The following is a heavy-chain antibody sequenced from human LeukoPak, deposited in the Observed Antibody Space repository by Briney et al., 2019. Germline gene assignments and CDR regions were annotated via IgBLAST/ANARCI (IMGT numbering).Heavy chain of an antibody. CDR1: SGSISTSNYY. J-gene: IGHJ3*02. CDR3: ARDHRALPFYDSSGYSHAFDI. V-gene: IGHV4-39*07. CDR2: IFYSGST. D-gene: IGHD3-22*01. Sequence: KPSETLSLTCTVSSGSISTSNYYWGWVRQPPGKALEWIGNIFYSGSTYYSPSLKSRVTISLDTSKNQFSLKLSSVTAADTAVYYCARDHRALPFYDSSGYSHAFDIWGQGTMVTVSS.